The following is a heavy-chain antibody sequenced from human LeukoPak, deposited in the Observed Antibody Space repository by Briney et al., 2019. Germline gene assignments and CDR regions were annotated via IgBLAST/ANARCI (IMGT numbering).Heavy chain of an antibody. CDR1: GGSITSYY. CDR2: VYYSGRT. V-gene: IGHV4-59*12. CDR3: ARVGQLALSLVFYFMDV. D-gene: IGHD6-6*01. Sequence: SETLSLTCSVSGGSITSYYWGWIRQPPGKGLEWIGYVYYSGRTNYNPSLKSRVTMSVDTSQSQFSLKLSSVTGADTAVYYCARVGQLALSLVFYFMDVWGKGTTVAVSS. J-gene: IGHJ6*03.